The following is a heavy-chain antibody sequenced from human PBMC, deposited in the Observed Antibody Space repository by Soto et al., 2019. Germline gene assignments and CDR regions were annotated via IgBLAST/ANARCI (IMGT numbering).Heavy chain of an antibody. J-gene: IGHJ4*02. V-gene: IGHV4-34*01. Sequence: PSETLSLTCAVYGGSFSGYYWSWIRQPPGKGLEWIGEINHSGSTNYNPSLKSRVTISVDTSKNQFSLKLSSVTAADTAVYYCARGRTGKDYWGQGTLVTVSS. CDR1: GGSFSGYY. CDR2: INHSGST. CDR3: ARGRTGKDY.